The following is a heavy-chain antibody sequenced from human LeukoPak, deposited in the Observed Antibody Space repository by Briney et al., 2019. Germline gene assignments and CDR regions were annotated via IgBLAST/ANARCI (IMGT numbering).Heavy chain of an antibody. CDR2: ISNDERNK. CDR3: VKAGPVDY. J-gene: IGHJ4*02. Sequence: GGSLRLSCAASGFTFTNFAMHWVRQAPGKGLEWVAVISNDERNKYYADSVKGRFTISRDNSKNTLYLQMNSLRAEDTAVYYCVKAGPVDYWGQGTLVTVSS. V-gene: IGHV3-30*14. D-gene: IGHD6-13*01. CDR1: GFTFTNFA.